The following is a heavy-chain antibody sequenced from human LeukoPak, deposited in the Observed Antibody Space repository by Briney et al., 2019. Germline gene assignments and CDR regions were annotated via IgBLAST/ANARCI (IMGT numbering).Heavy chain of an antibody. CDR2: IYTSGST. D-gene: IGHD3-16*01. Sequence: SETLSLTCTVSGGSISSYYWNWIRQPAGKGLEWIGRIYTSGSTNYNPSLKSRVTMSVVTSKNQFSLKLSSVTAADTAVYYCAREVLSGPDAFDIWGQGTLVTVSS. CDR1: GGSISSYY. J-gene: IGHJ4*02. V-gene: IGHV4-4*07. CDR3: AREVLSGPDAFDI.